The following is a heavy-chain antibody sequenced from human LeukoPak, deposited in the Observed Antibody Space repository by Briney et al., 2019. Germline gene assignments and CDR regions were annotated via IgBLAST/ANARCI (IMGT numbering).Heavy chain of an antibody. CDR3: AKELWEGSGYVDY. CDR2: ISSSSSTI. CDR1: GFTFSSYS. J-gene: IGHJ4*02. Sequence: GGSLRLSCAASGFTFSSYSMNWVRQAPGKGLEWVSYISSSSSTIYYADSVKGRFTISRDNAKNTLSLQMNSLKVGDTALYYCAKELWEGSGYVDYWGQGILVTVSS. V-gene: IGHV3-48*01. D-gene: IGHD3-3*01.